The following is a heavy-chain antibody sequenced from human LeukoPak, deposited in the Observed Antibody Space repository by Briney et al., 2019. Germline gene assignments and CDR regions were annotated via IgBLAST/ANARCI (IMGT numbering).Heavy chain of an antibody. CDR1: GFTFSKYW. CDR3: ATKQWLAPPPDS. V-gene: IGHV3-74*01. D-gene: IGHD6-19*01. Sequence: PGGSLRLSCAASGFTFSKYWMLWVSQAPGKGLESVSRINTDGTVTTYADSVKGRFTFSRDNADDTMFLQMNSVRDEDTAVYYCATKQWLAPPPDSWGQGTPVTVSS. CDR2: INTDGTVT. J-gene: IGHJ4*02.